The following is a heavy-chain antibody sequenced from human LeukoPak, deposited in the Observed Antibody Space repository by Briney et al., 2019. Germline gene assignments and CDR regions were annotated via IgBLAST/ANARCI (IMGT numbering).Heavy chain of an antibody. V-gene: IGHV1-8*01. CDR3: ARALGYCSSTSCYLYWFDP. D-gene: IGHD2-2*01. J-gene: IGHJ5*02. CDR1: GYTFTSYD. CDR2: MNPNSGNT. Sequence: ASVKVSCKASGYTFTSYDINWVRQATGQGLEWIGWMNPNSGNTGYAQKFQGRVTMTRNTSISTAYMELSSLRSEDTAVYYCARALGYCSSTSCYLYWFDPWGQGTLVTVSS.